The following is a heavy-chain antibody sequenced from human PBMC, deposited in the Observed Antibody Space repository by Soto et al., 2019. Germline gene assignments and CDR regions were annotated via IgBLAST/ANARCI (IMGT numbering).Heavy chain of an antibody. CDR2: ISGSGGST. D-gene: IGHD2-15*01. CDR3: AKDLFLVVSATPDY. Sequence: GGSLRLSCAASGFTFSSYAMSWVRQAPGKGLEWVSAISGSGGSTYYADSVKGRFTISRDNSKNTLYLQMNSLRAEDTAVYYCAKDLFLVVSATPDYWGQGTLVTVSS. J-gene: IGHJ4*02. V-gene: IGHV3-23*01. CDR1: GFTFSSYA.